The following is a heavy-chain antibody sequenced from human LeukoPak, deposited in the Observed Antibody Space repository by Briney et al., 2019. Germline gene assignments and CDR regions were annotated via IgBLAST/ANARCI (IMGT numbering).Heavy chain of an antibody. CDR2: ISSSSSYI. CDR1: GFTFSSYS. CDR3: ARVEDCSGGSCYSGH. D-gene: IGHD2-15*01. Sequence: GGSLRLSCAASGFTFSSYSMNWVRQAPGKGLEWVSSISSSSSYIYYADSVKGRFTISRDNAKNSLYPQMNSLRAEDTAVYYCARVEDCSGGSCYSGHWGQGTLVTVSS. J-gene: IGHJ4*02. V-gene: IGHV3-21*01.